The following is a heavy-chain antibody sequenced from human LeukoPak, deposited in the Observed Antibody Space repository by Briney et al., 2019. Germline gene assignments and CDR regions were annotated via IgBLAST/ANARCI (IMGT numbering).Heavy chain of an antibody. D-gene: IGHD3-10*01. V-gene: IGHV3-23*01. Sequence: SGGSLRLSCAASGFMFSSYAMGWVRQAPGKGLEWVSAISGSGGSTYYADSVKGRFTISRDNSKNTLYLQMNSLRAEDTAVYYCSKGNYDGSGASVYWGQGTLVTVSS. CDR3: SKGNYDGSGASVY. J-gene: IGHJ4*02. CDR2: ISGSGGST. CDR1: GFMFSSYA.